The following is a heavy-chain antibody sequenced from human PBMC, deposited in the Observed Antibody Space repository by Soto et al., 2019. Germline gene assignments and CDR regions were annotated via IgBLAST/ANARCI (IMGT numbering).Heavy chain of an antibody. J-gene: IGHJ6*02. CDR2: IIPIFGTA. CDR3: ARRIAAAGKVYYNGMDV. CDR1: GGTFSSYA. Sequence: GASVKVSCKASGGTFSSYAISWVRQAPGQGLEWMGGIIPIFGTANYAQKFQGRVTITADESTSTAYMELSSLRSEDTAVYYCARRIAAAGKVYYNGMDVWGQGTTVTVS. V-gene: IGHV1-69*13. D-gene: IGHD6-13*01.